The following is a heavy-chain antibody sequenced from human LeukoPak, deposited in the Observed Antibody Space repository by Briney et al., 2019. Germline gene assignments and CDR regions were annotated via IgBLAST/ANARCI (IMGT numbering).Heavy chain of an antibody. J-gene: IGHJ4*02. Sequence: ASVKVSCKASGYTFTSYYMRWVRQAPGQGLEWMGIINPSGGSTSYAQKFQGRVTMTRDTSTSTVYMELSSLRSEDTAVYYCASTDCGGDCYSSLDYWGQGTLVTVSS. V-gene: IGHV1-46*01. CDR1: GYTFTSYY. D-gene: IGHD2-21*02. CDR3: ASTDCGGDCYSSLDY. CDR2: INPSGGST.